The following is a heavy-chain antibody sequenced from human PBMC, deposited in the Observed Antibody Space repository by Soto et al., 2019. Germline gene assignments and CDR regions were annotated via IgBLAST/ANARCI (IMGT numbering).Heavy chain of an antibody. CDR1: GYTFTSYG. D-gene: IGHD2-15*01. CDR3: ARDQGCSGGSCPNYYYYGMDV. Sequence: ASVKVSCKASGYTFTSYGISWVRQAPGQGLEWMGWISAYNGNTNYAQKLQGRVTMTTDTSTSTAYMELRSLRSDDTAVYYCARDQGCSGGSCPNYYYYGMDVWGQGTTVTAP. V-gene: IGHV1-18*01. J-gene: IGHJ6*02. CDR2: ISAYNGNT.